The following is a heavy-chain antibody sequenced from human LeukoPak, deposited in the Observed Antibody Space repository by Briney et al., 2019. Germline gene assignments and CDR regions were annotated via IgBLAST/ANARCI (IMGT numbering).Heavy chain of an antibody. D-gene: IGHD3-10*01. V-gene: IGHV3-23*01. CDR2: LGSDGGR. CDR1: GFTLSNNA. Sequence: GGSLRLSCAASGFTLSNNAMGWVRQAPGKGLEWVSALGSDGGRYYADSVKGRFTISRDNSKNTLYLEMNRLRSEDTAAYYCAKDILNWELAYWAKGPLVTVSS. J-gene: IGHJ4*02. CDR3: AKDILNWELAY.